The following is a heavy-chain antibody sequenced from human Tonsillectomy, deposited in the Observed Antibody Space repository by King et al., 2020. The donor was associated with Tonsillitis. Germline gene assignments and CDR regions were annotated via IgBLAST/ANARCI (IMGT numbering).Heavy chain of an antibody. CDR3: ARGGAEVGSDP. J-gene: IGHJ5*02. CDR1: GYSISSGYY. Sequence: QLQESGPGLVKPSETLSLTCAVSGYSISSGYYWGWIRQPPGKGLEWIGSIYHSGSTYYNPSLKSRVTISVDTSENQFSLKLSSVTAADTAVYYCARGGAEVGSDPWGQGTLVTVSS. D-gene: IGHD2-15*01. V-gene: IGHV4-38-2*01. CDR2: IYHSGST.